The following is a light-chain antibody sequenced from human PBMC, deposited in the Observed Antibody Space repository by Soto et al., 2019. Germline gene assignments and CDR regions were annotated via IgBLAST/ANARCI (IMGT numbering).Light chain of an antibody. CDR3: QQYSKWPIT. V-gene: IGKV3-15*01. J-gene: IGKJ5*01. CDR2: GIS. CDR1: QSVNSN. Sequence: EMGMTQSPAILSVSPGESATLSCRASQSVNSNYLAWYQQHPGQPPRLLIYGISTRATGIPARFSGSGSGTEFSLTISSLQSEDFAVYYCQQYSKWPITFGQGRRLEI.